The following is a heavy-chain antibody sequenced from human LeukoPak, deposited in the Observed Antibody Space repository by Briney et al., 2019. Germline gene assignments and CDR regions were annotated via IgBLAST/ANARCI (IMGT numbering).Heavy chain of an antibody. Sequence: SETLSLTCTVSGGSISSYYWSWIRQPPGKGLEWIGYIYYSGSTNYNPSLKSRVTISVDTSKNQFSLKLSSVSSADTAMYYCARVSGYDWESFYDYWGQGSLVTVSS. CDR3: ARVSGYDWESFYDY. CDR1: GGSISSYY. V-gene: IGHV4-59*01. CDR2: IYYSGST. J-gene: IGHJ4*02. D-gene: IGHD5-12*01.